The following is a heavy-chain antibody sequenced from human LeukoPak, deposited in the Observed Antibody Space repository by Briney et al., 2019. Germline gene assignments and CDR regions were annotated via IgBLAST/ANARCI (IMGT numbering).Heavy chain of an antibody. CDR3: AKDQSTGSYYYYGMDV. Sequence: GGSLRLSCEVSGFTFSDYSLNWVRQAPGKGLEWVSGISWNSGSIGYADSVKGRFTISRDNAKNSLYLQMNSLRAEDTALYYCAKDQSTGSYYYYGMDVWGQGTTVTVSS. CDR1: GFTFSDYS. D-gene: IGHD1-1*01. J-gene: IGHJ6*02. CDR2: ISWNSGSI. V-gene: IGHV3-9*01.